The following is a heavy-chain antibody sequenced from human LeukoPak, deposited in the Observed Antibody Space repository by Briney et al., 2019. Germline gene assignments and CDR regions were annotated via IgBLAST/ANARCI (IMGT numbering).Heavy chain of an antibody. CDR3: AKDGGYYDILTGYSPESRVDYFDY. D-gene: IGHD3-9*01. V-gene: IGHV3-23*01. Sequence: PGGSLRLSCAASNFMFSNYDMNWARQAPGKGLEWVSAISGSGGSTYYADSVKGRFTISRDNSKNTLYLQMNSLRAEDTAVYYCAKDGGYYDILTGYSPESRVDYFDYWGQGTLVTVSS. CDR1: NFMFSNYD. CDR2: ISGSGGST. J-gene: IGHJ4*02.